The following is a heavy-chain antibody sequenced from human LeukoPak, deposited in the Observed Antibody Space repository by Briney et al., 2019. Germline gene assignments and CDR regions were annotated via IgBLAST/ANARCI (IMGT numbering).Heavy chain of an antibody. CDR1: GYTFTGYY. CDR2: INPNSGGT. Sequence: ASMKVSCKASGYTFTGYYMHWVRQAPGQGLEWMGRINPNSGGTNYAQKFQGRVTMTRDTSISTAYMELSRLRSDDTAVYYCARDRPNWNYDYWGQGTLVTVSS. D-gene: IGHD1-7*01. V-gene: IGHV1-2*06. J-gene: IGHJ4*02. CDR3: ARDRPNWNYDY.